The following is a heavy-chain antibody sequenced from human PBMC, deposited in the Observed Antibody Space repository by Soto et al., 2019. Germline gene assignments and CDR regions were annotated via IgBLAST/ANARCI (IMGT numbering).Heavy chain of an antibody. V-gene: IGHV1-18*01. CDR2: ISAYNGNT. CDR3: ARDAGIAAAGPYDPYSFYGMDG. Sequence: VASVKVSCKASGYTFTSYGISWVRQAPGQGLEWMGWISAYNGNTNYAQKLQGRVTMTTDTSTSTAYMKLRSLRADDTAVYYCARDAGIAAAGPYDPYSFYGMDGWGQGTTVTVS. J-gene: IGHJ6*01. D-gene: IGHD6-13*01. CDR1: GYTFTSYG.